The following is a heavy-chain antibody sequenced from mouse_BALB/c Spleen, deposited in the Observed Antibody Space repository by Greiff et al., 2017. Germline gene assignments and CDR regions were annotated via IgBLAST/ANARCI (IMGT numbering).Heavy chain of an antibody. V-gene: IGHV1S81*02. J-gene: IGHJ4*01. CDR1: GYTFTSYY. Sequence: QVQLQQSGAELVKPGASVKLSCKASGYTFTSYYMYWVKQRPGQGLEWIGEINPSNGGTNFNEKFKSKATLTVDKSSSTAYMQLSSLTSEDSAVYYCTREASGYYGYDGAMDYWGQGTSVTVSS. D-gene: IGHD2-2*01. CDR3: TREASGYYGYDGAMDY. CDR2: INPSNGGT.